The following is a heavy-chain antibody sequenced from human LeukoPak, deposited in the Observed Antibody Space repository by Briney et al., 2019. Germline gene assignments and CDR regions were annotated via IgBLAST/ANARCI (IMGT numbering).Heavy chain of an antibody. CDR2: LGDRGDT. J-gene: IGHJ4*02. D-gene: IGHD2-2*01. CDR3: AKHQPGERYYFDY. V-gene: IGHV3-23*01. CDR1: GFTFSSSA. Sequence: GGSLRLSCEASGFTFSSSAMGWVRQAPGKGLEWGSTLGDRGDTYYADSVKGRFPLYRDSSKNTLYLRMNSLRAEDTAVYFCAKHQPGERYYFDYWGQGTLVTVSS.